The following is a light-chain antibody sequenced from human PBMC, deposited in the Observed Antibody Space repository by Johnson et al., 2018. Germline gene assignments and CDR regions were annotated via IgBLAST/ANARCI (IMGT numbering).Light chain of an antibody. CDR2: ENN. V-gene: IGLV1-51*02. Sequence: QSVLTQPPSVSAAPGQKATISCSGSSSNIGNNYVSWYQQLPGTAPKLLIYENNKRPSGIPDRFYGSKSGTSATLGITGLQTGDEADYYCGTWDSSLCAGNVFGPGTKVTVL. CDR3: GTWDSSLCAGNV. J-gene: IGLJ1*01. CDR1: SSNIGNNY.